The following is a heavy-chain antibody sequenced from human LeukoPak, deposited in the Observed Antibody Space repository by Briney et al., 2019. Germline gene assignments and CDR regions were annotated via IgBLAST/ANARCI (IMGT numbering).Heavy chain of an antibody. CDR1: GGSISSYY. D-gene: IGHD4-17*01. V-gene: IGHV4-59*01. CDR3: ARAGTRGDHSRLFYYFDY. J-gene: IGHJ4*02. CDR2: IYYSGST. Sequence: PSETLSLTCTVSGGSISSYYWSWIRQPPGKGLEWIGYIYYSGSTNYNPSLKSRVTISVDTSKNQFSLKLSSVTAADTAVYYCARAGTRGDHSRLFYYFDYWGQGTLVTVSS.